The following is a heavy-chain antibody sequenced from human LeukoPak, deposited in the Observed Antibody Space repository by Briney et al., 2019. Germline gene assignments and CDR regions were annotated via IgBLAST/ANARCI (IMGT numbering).Heavy chain of an antibody. CDR3: SRGGYDSNGRERVFDY. CDR2: ISSSGSII. V-gene: IGHV3-48*03. J-gene: IGHJ4*02. Sequence: PGGSLRLSCAASGFTFSSYEMNCVREAPGKGLEGWSYISSSGSIIYYADSVRGRFTISRDNAKNSLYLQMNSLRAEDTAVYYGSRGGYDSNGRERVFDYWGQGTLVTVSS. D-gene: IGHD3-22*01. CDR1: GFTFSSYE.